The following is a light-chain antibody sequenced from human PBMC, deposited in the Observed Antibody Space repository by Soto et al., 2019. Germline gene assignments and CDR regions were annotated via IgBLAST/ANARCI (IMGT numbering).Light chain of an antibody. CDR3: AAWDDDLNGWEV. J-gene: IGLJ2*01. CDR1: NSNIGAGYE. Sequence: QSVLTQSPSVSGAPGQRVTISCAGSNSNIGAGYEVHWYQHLPGKAPKLLISGNNDRPSGVPDRFSGSKSGTSASLAISGLQSEDEGDYYCAAWDDDLNGWEVFGGGTKLTVL. V-gene: IGLV1-40*01. CDR2: GNN.